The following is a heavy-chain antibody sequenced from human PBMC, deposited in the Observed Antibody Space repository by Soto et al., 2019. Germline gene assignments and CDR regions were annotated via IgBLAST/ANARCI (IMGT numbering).Heavy chain of an antibody. V-gene: IGHV3-48*02. CDR1: GFIFSKYS. CDR3: ARDLAGSYYDYVWGSYWGAFDI. J-gene: IGHJ3*02. D-gene: IGHD3-16*01. Sequence: EVQLVESGGGLVQPGGSLRLSCGASGFIFSKYSMNWIRQAPGKGLEWLSYISSNSVTIYYADSVRGRFTIFRDNAKNSLYLQMNSLRDEDTAVYYCARDLAGSYYDYVWGSYWGAFDIWGQGTMVTVSS. CDR2: ISSNSVTI.